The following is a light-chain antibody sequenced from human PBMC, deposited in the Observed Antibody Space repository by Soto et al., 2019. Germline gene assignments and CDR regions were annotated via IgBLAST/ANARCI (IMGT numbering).Light chain of an antibody. CDR2: EVI. CDR3: TSYAGVHNVV. CDR1: SNDVGDYNY. J-gene: IGLJ2*01. V-gene: IGLV2-8*01. Sequence: QSALTQPPSASGSPGQSVTISCTGTSNDVGDYNYVSWYQQHPDKAPKLIIYEVIKRPSGVPDRFSGSKSGNTASLTVSGLQAEDEGKYYCTSYAGVHNVVFGGGTKLTVL.